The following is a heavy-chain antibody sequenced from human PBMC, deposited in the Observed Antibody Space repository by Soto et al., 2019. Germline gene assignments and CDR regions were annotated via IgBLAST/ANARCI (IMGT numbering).Heavy chain of an antibody. Sequence: QVQLQESGPGLVNPSGTLSLTCAVSGGSISSNKWWSWVRQPPGKGLEWMGEIYHSGSPNYNPSRESRVTMSVDKSKNQFSLKLSSLTAAATAVDYCVRVGDDRWFDPWGQGTLVTVSS. CDR2: IYHSGSP. V-gene: IGHV4-4*02. D-gene: IGHD4-17*01. CDR1: GGSISSNKW. CDR3: VRVGDDRWFDP. J-gene: IGHJ5*02.